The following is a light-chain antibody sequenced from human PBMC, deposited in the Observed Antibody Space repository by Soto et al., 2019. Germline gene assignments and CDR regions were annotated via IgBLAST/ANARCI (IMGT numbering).Light chain of an antibody. CDR2: DAS. Sequence: DIQMTQSPSALSAYVGDRVTITCRASQRISSWLAWYQQKPGKAPKVLIYDASSLESGVPSRFSGSGSGTEFTLTISSLQPDDFATYYCQQYKSYSWTFGQGTKVDI. J-gene: IGKJ1*01. CDR1: QRISSW. V-gene: IGKV1-5*01. CDR3: QQYKSYSWT.